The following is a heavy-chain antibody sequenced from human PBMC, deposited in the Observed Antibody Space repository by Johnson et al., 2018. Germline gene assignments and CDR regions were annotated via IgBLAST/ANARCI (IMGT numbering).Heavy chain of an antibody. J-gene: IGHJ5*02. CDR3: ARDGAYVWFDP. CDR2: IYTSGST. V-gene: IGHV4-61*02. Sequence: QVQLQESGPGLVKPSQTLSLTCTVSGGSISSGSYYWSWIRQPAGKRLEWIGRIYTSGSTNYNPSLKSRVTISADTSKNQFSLKLSSVTAADPAVYFCARDGAYVWFDPWGQGTLVTVSS. CDR1: GGSISSGSYY. D-gene: IGHD4-17*01.